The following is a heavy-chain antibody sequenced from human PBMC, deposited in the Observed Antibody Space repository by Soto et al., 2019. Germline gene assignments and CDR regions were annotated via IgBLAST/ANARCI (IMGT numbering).Heavy chain of an antibody. D-gene: IGHD6-19*01. CDR1: GFSLSSSGVG. J-gene: IGHJ5*02. Sequence: QITLKESGPTLVKPTQTLTLTCTFSGFSLSSSGVGVGWVRQPPGKALEWLALIYWDNDKRYNPSLKSRLTITKDTSKHQVVLTMTNMDPVDTATYYCAHRHWLTRGGGWFDPWGQGTLVTVSS. V-gene: IGHV2-5*02. CDR2: IYWDNDK. CDR3: AHRHWLTRGGGWFDP.